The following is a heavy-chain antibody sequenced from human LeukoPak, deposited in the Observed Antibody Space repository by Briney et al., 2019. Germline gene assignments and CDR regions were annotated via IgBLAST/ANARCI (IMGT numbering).Heavy chain of an antibody. V-gene: IGHV3-21*01. D-gene: IGHD5-24*01. CDR2: ISSSSYI. CDR1: GFTLSSYS. CDR3: ARDREIWLPHNWFDP. Sequence: GGSLRLSCAASGFTLSSYSMNWARQAPGKGLEWVSSISSSSYISYADLMQGRFTISRDNARNSLYLQMNSLRAEDTAVYYCARDREIWLPHNWFDPWGQGTLVTVSS. J-gene: IGHJ5*02.